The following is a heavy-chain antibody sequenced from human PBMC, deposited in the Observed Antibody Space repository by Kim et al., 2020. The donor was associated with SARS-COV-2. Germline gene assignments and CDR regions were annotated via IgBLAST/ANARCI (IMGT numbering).Heavy chain of an antibody. D-gene: IGHD4-17*01. CDR2: IYHSGST. V-gene: IGHV4-4*02. CDR1: GGSISSSNW. J-gene: IGHJ5*02. CDR3: ASHAVTLGNWFDP. Sequence: SETLSLTCAVSGGSISSSNWWSWVRQPPGKGLEWIGEIYHSGSTNYNPSLKSRVTISVDKSKNQFSLKLSSVTAADTAVYYCASHAVTLGNWFDPWGQGTLVTVSS.